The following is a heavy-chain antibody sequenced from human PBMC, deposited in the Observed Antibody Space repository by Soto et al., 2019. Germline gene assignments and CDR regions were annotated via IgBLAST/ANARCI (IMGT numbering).Heavy chain of an antibody. CDR1: GFTFSNAW. CDR2: IRSKTNGGTT. J-gene: IGHJ3*02. V-gene: IGHV3-15*01. CDR3: TTTRPGTNVFDN. Sequence: EVLLVESGGGLVEPGGSLRLSCEASGFTFSNAWMNWVRQAPGKGLEYIGRIRSKTNGGTTEYVAPVEGRFTISRDDSKNTMYLQMSGMKTEGTAVYYCTTTRPGTNVFDNWGQGTLVTVSS. D-gene: IGHD6-13*01.